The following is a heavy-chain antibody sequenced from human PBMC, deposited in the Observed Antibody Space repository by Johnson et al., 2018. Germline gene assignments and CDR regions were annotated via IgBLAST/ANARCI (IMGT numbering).Heavy chain of an antibody. CDR3: SKADDESTIYHYYGGDD. V-gene: IGHV3-30*18. D-gene: IGHD2-21*01. J-gene: IGHJ6*03. CDR1: GFTFSRYG. Sequence: QVQLVQSGGGVVQPGRSLRLSCAASGFTFSRYGMHWVRQAPGKGLEWMAVMSYDETYRDYADSVRGRFTISRDNSKNTLYMQMNSLRAEDTAVYYWSKADDESTIYHYYGGDDWVKGPTVTVS. CDR2: MSYDETYR.